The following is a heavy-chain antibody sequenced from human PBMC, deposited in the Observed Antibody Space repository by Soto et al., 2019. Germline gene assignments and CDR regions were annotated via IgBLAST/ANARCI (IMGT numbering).Heavy chain of an antibody. V-gene: IGHV4-30-4*01. CDR2: IYYSGST. Sequence: PSETLSLTCTVSGVPISTDDYYWTWIRQPPGKGLEWIGYIYYSGSTYYNWSLKSRVTISIDTSKSQFSLTLSSVTAADTAVYYCARGITIFGVTYFDYWGQGTLVTVSS. CDR3: ARGITIFGVTYFDY. D-gene: IGHD3-3*01. J-gene: IGHJ4*02. CDR1: GVPISTDDYY.